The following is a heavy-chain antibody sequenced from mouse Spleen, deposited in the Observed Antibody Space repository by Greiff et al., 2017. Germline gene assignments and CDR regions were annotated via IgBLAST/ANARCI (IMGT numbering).Heavy chain of an antibody. CDR2: INPNNGGT. CDR1: GYTFTDYY. J-gene: IGHJ4*01. Sequence: VQLQQSGPELVKPGASVKISCKASGYTFTDYYMNWVKQSHGKSLEWIGDINPNNGGTSYNQKFKGKATLTVDKSSSTAYMELRSLTSEDSAVYYCAREGYYGSRGAMDYWGQGTSVTVSS. D-gene: IGHD1-1*01. V-gene: IGHV1-26*01. CDR3: AREGYYGSRGAMDY.